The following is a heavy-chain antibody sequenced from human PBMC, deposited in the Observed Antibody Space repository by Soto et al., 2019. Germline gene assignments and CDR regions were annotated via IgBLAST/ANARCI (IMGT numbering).Heavy chain of an antibody. D-gene: IGHD6-13*01. Sequence: PKETLSLTCAVSGASISTNNWWSWVRQPPGKGLEWIGEVYHSGSTNCNPSLKSRVTISIDKSKNQFSLRLTSMTAADTAVYYCAVPGAGDFDYWSQGTLVTVSS. CDR3: AVPGAGDFDY. V-gene: IGHV4-4*02. CDR1: GASISTNNW. CDR2: VYHSGST. J-gene: IGHJ4*02.